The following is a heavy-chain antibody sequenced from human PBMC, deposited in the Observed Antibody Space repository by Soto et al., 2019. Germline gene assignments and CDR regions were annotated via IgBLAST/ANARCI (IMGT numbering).Heavy chain of an antibody. Sequence: QVQLVQSGAEVKKPGSSVKVSCKASGGSFSSYAISWVRQAPGQGREWMGGIIPIFGTPSYAQKFQGRVTITADESTSTAYMELSSLRSEDTAVYYCAREYRSSSGRFDNWGQGTLVTVSS. CDR3: AREYRSSSGRFDN. CDR2: IIPIFGTP. CDR1: GGSFSSYA. V-gene: IGHV1-69*01. J-gene: IGHJ4*02. D-gene: IGHD6-6*01.